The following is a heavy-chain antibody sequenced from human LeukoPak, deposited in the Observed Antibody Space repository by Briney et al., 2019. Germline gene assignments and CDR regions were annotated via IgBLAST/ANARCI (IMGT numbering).Heavy chain of an antibody. V-gene: IGHV1-69*13. CDR1: GGTFSSYA. CDR3: ARGSRSYDSSGGDFDY. J-gene: IGHJ4*02. CDR2: IIPIFGTA. D-gene: IGHD3-22*01. Sequence: SVKVSCKASGGTFSSYAISWVRQAPGQGLEWMGGIIPIFGTANYAQKFQGRVTITAYESTSTAYMELSSLRSEDTAVYYCARGSRSYDSSGGDFDYWGQGTLVTVSS.